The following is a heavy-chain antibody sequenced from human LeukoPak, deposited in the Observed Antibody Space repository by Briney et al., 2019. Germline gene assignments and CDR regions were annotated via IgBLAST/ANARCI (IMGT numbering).Heavy chain of an antibody. CDR1: GGTFSSYA. Sequence: ASVKVSCKASGGTFSSYAISWVRQAPGQGLEWMGRIIPIFGTANYAQKFQGRVTITTDESTSTAYMELSSLRSEDTAVYYCARDAIAVDGTFDYWGQGTLVTVSS. D-gene: IGHD6-19*01. V-gene: IGHV1-69*05. CDR3: ARDAIAVDGTFDY. J-gene: IGHJ4*01. CDR2: IIPIFGTA.